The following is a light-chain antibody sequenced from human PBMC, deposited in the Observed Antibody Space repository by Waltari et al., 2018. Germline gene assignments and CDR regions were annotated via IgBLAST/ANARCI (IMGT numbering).Light chain of an antibody. CDR3: MQALQTPT. Sequence: DIVMTQSPLSLPVTPGEPASIPCRSSQSLLHSNGYNYLDWYLQKPGQSPQLLIYLGSNRASGVPDRFSGSGSGKDFTLKISRVEAEDVGVYYCMQALQTPTFGQGTKVEIK. CDR1: QSLLHSNGYNY. CDR2: LGS. J-gene: IGKJ1*01. V-gene: IGKV2-28*01.